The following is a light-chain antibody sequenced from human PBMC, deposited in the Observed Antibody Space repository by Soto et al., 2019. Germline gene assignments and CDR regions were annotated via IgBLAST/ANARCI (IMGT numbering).Light chain of an antibody. CDR1: QSVSSTY. CDR3: QQYGSSPWT. Sequence: EIVLTQSPGTLSLSPGERATLSCRASQSVSSTYLAWYQQNPGQAPRLLIYLASSRAAGIPDRFSGSGSGTDFTLTISRLEPEDFAVYYCQQYGSSPWTFGQGTKVEVK. J-gene: IGKJ1*01. CDR2: LAS. V-gene: IGKV3-20*01.